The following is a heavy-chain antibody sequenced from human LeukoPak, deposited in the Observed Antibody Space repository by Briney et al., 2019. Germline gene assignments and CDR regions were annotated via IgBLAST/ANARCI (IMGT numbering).Heavy chain of an antibody. CDR1: GFTFSGYA. V-gene: IGHV3-23*01. Sequence: PGGSLRLSCAASGFTFSGYAMSWVRHAPGKGLEWVSAISGSGGSTFYADSVKGRFTISRDSSKNTLYLQMNSLRAEDTAVYYCEKEIMVRGVIRSPPSGFAAWGQRSLVTV. D-gene: IGHD3-10*01. CDR3: EKEIMVRGVIRSPPSGFAA. CDR2: ISGSGGST. J-gene: IGHJ5*02.